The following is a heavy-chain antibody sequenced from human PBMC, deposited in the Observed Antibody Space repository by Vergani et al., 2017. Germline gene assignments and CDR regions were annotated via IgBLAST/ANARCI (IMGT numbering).Heavy chain of an antibody. Sequence: EVQLVESGGGLVQPGRSLRLSCEASGFTFDDYAMLWVRQAPGKGLEWVSGSSWNSGSIGYADSVKGRFTISRDNAKNSLYLQMNSLRAEDTALYYCAKGHGGGFHRLFDYWGQGTLVTVSS. CDR1: GFTFDDYA. J-gene: IGHJ4*02. D-gene: IGHD6-19*01. CDR2: SSWNSGSI. V-gene: IGHV3-9*01. CDR3: AKGHGGGFHRLFDY.